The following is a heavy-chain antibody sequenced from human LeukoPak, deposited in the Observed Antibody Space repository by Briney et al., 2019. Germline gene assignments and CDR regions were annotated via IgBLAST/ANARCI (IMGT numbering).Heavy chain of an antibody. V-gene: IGHV4-34*01. CDR1: GGSFSGYY. CDR3: ARAIVVVVAATDWFDP. CDR2: INHSGST. D-gene: IGHD2-15*01. Sequence: PSETLSLTCAVYGGSFSGYYWSWLRQPPGKGLEWIGEINHSGSTNYNPSLKSRVTISVDTSKNQFSLKLSSVTAADTAVYYCARAIVVVVAATDWFDPWGQGTLVTVSS. J-gene: IGHJ5*02.